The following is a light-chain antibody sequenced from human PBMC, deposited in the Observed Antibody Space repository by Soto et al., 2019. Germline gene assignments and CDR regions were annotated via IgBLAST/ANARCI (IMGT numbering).Light chain of an antibody. CDR2: GAS. V-gene: IGKV3D-20*02. J-gene: IGKJ4*01. Sequence: EIVVSQSPGTLSLSPGERATLSCRASQSVTSNSLAWYQQKPGQAPRLLIYGASSRATGIAARFSGSGSGTDFTLTISSLEPEDFAVYYCQQRSNWPLTFGGGTKVDIK. CDR3: QQRSNWPLT. CDR1: QSVTSNS.